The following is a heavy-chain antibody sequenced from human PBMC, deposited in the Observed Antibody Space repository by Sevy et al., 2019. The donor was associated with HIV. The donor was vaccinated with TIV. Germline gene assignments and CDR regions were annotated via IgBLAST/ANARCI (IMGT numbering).Heavy chain of an antibody. V-gene: IGHV3-23*01. CDR3: AKTSFGVPQVFAI. Sequence: GGSLRLSCAASGFTFSSYDMSWVRQAPGKGLEWVSGIRGSGGGTYYADSVKGSFSISRDDSKNMLFVQMYSLRAEDTAVYYCAKTSFGVPQVFAIWGQGTMVTVSS. CDR2: IRGSGGGT. D-gene: IGHD3-3*01. CDR1: GFTFSSYD. J-gene: IGHJ3*02.